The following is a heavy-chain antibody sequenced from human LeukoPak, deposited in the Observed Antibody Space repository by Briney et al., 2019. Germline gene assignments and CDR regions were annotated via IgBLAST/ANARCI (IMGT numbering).Heavy chain of an antibody. D-gene: IGHD1-26*01. J-gene: IGHJ4*02. CDR3: VEEGVGPTAFFDY. CDR2: ISSNGGST. CDR1: GFTFSSYA. V-gene: IGHV3-64D*09. Sequence: GGSLRLSCSASGFTFSSYAMYWVRQAPGKGLEYVSAISSNGGSTYYADSVKGRFTISRDNSKNTLYLQMSSLRAEGTAVYYCVEEGVGPTAFFDYWGQGTLVTVSS.